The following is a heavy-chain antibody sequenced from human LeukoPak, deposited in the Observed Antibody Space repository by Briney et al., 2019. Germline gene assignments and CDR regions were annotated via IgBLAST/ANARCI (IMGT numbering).Heavy chain of an antibody. Sequence: SETLSLTCTVSGGSISPYYWSWIRQSPGKGLEWIGYIYYSGSTNYNPSLKSRVTISVDTSKNQFSLKLSSVTAADTAVYYCARHIAAGTPGFDYWGQGTLVTVSS. CDR3: ARHIAAGTPGFDY. CDR1: GGSISPYY. V-gene: IGHV4-59*08. J-gene: IGHJ4*02. D-gene: IGHD6-13*01. CDR2: IYYSGST.